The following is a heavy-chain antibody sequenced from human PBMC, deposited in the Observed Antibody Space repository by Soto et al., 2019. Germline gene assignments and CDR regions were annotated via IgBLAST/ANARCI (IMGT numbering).Heavy chain of an antibody. D-gene: IGHD3-3*01. CDR1: GFTFSSYS. Sequence: PGGSLRLSCAASGFTFSSYSMNWVRQAPGKGLEWVSSISSSSYIYYADSVKGRFTISRDNAKNSLYLQMNSLRAEDTAAYYCAIFGVASYYFDYWGQGTLVTVSS. CDR2: ISSSSYI. V-gene: IGHV3-21*01. J-gene: IGHJ4*02. CDR3: AIFGVASYYFDY.